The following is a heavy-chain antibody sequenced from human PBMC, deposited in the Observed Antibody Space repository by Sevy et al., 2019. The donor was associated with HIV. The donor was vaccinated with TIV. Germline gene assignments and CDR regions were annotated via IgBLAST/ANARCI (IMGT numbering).Heavy chain of an antibody. CDR2: LSFGCGEK. D-gene: IGHD2-8*01. CDR1: GFTFSKYS. CDR3: AREGCTKPHDY. V-gene: IGHV3-23*01. Sequence: GGSLRLSCAASGFTFSKYSMSWVRQPPGKGLEWVSTLSFGCGEKNYADSVKGRFTISRDNSKSSVYLQMSNLRPEDMAVYYCAREGCTKPHDYWGQGTLVTVSS. J-gene: IGHJ4*02.